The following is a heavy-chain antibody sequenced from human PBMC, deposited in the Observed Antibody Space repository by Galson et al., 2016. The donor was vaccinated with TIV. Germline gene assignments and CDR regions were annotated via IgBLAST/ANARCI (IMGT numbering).Heavy chain of an antibody. Sequence: SLRLSCAASEFTFNTYAIHWVRQAPGKGLEWVAVISNDGNTKHYADSVKGRFTISRDNSKQTVFLQMNSLRPEDTALYYCARSLTSDYGDPLDYWGQGTLVTVSS. V-gene: IGHV3-30-3*01. J-gene: IGHJ4*02. CDR2: ISNDGNTK. D-gene: IGHD4-17*01. CDR1: EFTFNTYA. CDR3: ARSLTSDYGDPLDY.